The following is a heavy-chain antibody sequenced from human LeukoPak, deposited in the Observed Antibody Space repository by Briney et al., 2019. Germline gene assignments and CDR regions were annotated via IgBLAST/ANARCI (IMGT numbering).Heavy chain of an antibody. CDR3: AKDRESRYGAYDLGDN. Sequence: GGSLRLSCAASGFSFSSYAMSWVRQAPGKGLEWVSAISGSGDTTYYTDSVKGRFSISRDNSKNTLYLQMNSLRAEDTAVYYCAKDRESRYGAYDLGDNWGQGTLVTVSS. CDR1: GFSFSSYA. V-gene: IGHV3-23*01. D-gene: IGHD5-12*01. CDR2: ISGSGDTT. J-gene: IGHJ4*02.